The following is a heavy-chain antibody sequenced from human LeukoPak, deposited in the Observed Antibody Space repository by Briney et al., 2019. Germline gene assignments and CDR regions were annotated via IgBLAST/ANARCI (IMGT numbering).Heavy chain of an antibody. Sequence: PSETLSLTCTVSDGSISSYYWSWIRQPPGKGLEWIGYIYYTGSTNYNPSLKSRVTISVDTSKNQFSLNLSSVTAADTAVYYCARGHYYDSRSPWDYWGQGTLVTVSS. J-gene: IGHJ4*02. V-gene: IGHV4-59*01. CDR3: ARGHYYDSRSPWDY. CDR2: IYYTGST. CDR1: DGSISSYY. D-gene: IGHD3-22*01.